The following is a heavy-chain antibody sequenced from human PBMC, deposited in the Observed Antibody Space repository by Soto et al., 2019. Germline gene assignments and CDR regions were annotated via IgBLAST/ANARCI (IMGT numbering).Heavy chain of an antibody. J-gene: IGHJ6*03. V-gene: IGHV4-59*01. Sequence: SETLSLTCTVSGGSIRSYYWSWIRQPPGKGLEWIGYIYYTGSTNYNPSLKSRVTISVDTSKNQFSLKLSSVTAADTAVYYCARDREGPYYYYMDVWGKGTTVTVSS. CDR2: IYYTGST. CDR1: GGSIRSYY. CDR3: ARDREGPYYYYMDV.